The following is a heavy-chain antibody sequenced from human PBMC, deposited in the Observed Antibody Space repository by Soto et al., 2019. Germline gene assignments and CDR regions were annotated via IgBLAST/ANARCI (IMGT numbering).Heavy chain of an antibody. Sequence: GESLKISCKGSGYSFTSYWIGWVRQMPGKGLEWMGIIYPGDSDTRYSPSFQGQVTISADKSISTAYLQWSSLKASDTAMYYCARHEVSYGDYVEDGMDVWGQGTTVTVSS. CDR2: IYPGDSDT. CDR1: GYSFTSYW. CDR3: ARHEVSYGDYVEDGMDV. V-gene: IGHV5-51*01. D-gene: IGHD4-17*01. J-gene: IGHJ6*02.